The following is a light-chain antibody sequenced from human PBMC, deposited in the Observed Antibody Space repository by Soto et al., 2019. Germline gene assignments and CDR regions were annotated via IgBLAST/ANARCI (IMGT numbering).Light chain of an antibody. Sequence: QSVLTQPPSVSAAPGQTVTISCSGSSSNIGNNYVSWYQHLPGAAPKLLIYETNRRPAGIPDRCSGSKSGTSATMAITGLQTADEADYYCETWDTSLSAGRVFGPGTKLTVL. CDR3: ETWDTSLSAGRV. CDR1: SSNIGNNY. CDR2: ETN. V-gene: IGLV1-51*02. J-gene: IGLJ1*01.